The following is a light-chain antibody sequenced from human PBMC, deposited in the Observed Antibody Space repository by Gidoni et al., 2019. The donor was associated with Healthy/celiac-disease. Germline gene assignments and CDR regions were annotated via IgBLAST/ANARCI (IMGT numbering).Light chain of an antibody. Sequence: SYELTQPPSVSVSPGRTASITFSGDKLGDKYACLYQQKPGQSPVLVIYQDSKRPSGIPDRFSGSNSGNTATLTISGTQAMDEADYYCQSWDSSTAVFGGGTKLTVL. J-gene: IGLJ2*01. CDR1: KLGDKY. CDR3: QSWDSSTAV. CDR2: QDS. V-gene: IGLV3-1*01.